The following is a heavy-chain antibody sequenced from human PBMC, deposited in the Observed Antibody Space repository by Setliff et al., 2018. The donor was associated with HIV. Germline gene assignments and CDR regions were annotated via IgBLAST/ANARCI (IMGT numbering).Heavy chain of an antibody. Sequence: SETLSLTCSVSGGSITSSGYHWGWIRQPPGKGLEWIGYIYFSGSVTSNPSLKSPLSISMDTSKNQFSLKLSSVTAADTAVYYCARHVLDYNFWSGYSTQNCFDYWGQGTLVTVSS. CDR1: GGSITSSGYH. CDR3: ARHVLDYNFWSGYSTQNCFDY. CDR2: IYFSGSV. J-gene: IGHJ4*02. V-gene: IGHV4-39*01. D-gene: IGHD3-3*01.